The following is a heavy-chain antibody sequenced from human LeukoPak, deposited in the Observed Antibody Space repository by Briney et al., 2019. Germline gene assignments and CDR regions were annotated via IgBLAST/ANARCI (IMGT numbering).Heavy chain of an antibody. V-gene: IGHV3-30*02. CDR1: GFTFSNYG. CDR2: IRYDGSNK. Sequence: PGRSLRLSCAASGFTFSNYGMDWVLQAPGKGLQWVAFIRYDGSNKYNADSVKGRFTISRDNSKNTRYLQMNSLRAEDTAVYHCAKAPVGLTTDYWGQGNLVTVSS. J-gene: IGHJ4*02. D-gene: IGHD1-26*01. CDR3: AKAPVGLTTDY.